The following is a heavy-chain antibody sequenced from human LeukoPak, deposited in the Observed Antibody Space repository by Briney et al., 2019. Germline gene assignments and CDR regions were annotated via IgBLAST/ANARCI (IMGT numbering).Heavy chain of an antibody. CDR3: LKDLTGSGDY. J-gene: IGHJ4*02. CDR2: ITSNGGTT. D-gene: IGHD3-10*01. CDR1: GFTFNNYA. Sequence: EGSLRLSCSASGFTFNNYAMHWVRQAPGKGLEYVSAITSNGGTTYYGDSVRGRFTISRDNSKNTVYLQMSSLRPEDTAVYYCLKDLTGSGDYWGQGTLVTVSS. V-gene: IGHV3-64D*06.